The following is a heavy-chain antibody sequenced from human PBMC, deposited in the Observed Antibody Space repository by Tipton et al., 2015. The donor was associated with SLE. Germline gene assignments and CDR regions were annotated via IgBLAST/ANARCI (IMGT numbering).Heavy chain of an antibody. D-gene: IGHD6-6*01. V-gene: IGHV4-39*07. CDR3: ARVVEQLEKTDGYFNYYYMDV. J-gene: IGHJ6*03. Sequence: TLSLTCTVSGGSISSSSYYWGWIRQPPGKGLEWIGSIYYSGTTYYNPSLKSRLTISVDTSKNQFSLKLTSVTAADTAIYYCARVVEQLEKTDGYFNYYYMDVWGKGTTVTVSS. CDR1: GGSISSSSYY. CDR2: IYYSGTT.